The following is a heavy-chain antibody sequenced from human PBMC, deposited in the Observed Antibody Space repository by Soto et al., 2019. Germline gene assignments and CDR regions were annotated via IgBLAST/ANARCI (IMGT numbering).Heavy chain of an antibody. CDR3: TPEALQYRDAFDI. D-gene: IGHD4-4*01. J-gene: IGHJ3*02. Sequence: GGSLRLSCAASGFTFSGSAMHWVRQASGKGLEWVGRIRSKANSYATAYAASGKGRFTISRDDSKNTAYLQMNSLKTEDTAVYYCTPEALQYRDAFDIWGQGTMVTVSS. CDR1: GFTFSGSA. V-gene: IGHV3-73*01. CDR2: IRSKANSYAT.